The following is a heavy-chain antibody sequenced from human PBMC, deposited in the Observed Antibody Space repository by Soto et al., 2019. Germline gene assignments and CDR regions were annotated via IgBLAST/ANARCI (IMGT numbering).Heavy chain of an antibody. Sequence: GESLKISCTGLGYNFPDYWIAWVRQMPGKGLEYMGIIYPGDSDTRYSPSFQGQVTISADKSISTAYLQWSSLKASDTAMYYCARHPNYYGSGSYHPAAYWGQGTLVTVSS. CDR3: ARHPNYYGSGSYHPAAY. D-gene: IGHD3-10*01. CDR2: IYPGDSDT. CDR1: GYNFPDYW. V-gene: IGHV5-51*01. J-gene: IGHJ4*02.